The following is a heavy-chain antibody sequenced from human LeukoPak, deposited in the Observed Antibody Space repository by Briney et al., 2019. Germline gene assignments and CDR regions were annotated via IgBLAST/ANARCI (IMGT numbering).Heavy chain of an antibody. CDR1: GYSFTSYW. V-gene: IGHV5-51*01. Sequence: GESLKISCKGSGYSFTSYWIGWVRQMPGKGLEWMGIIYPGDSDTRYSPSFQGQVTISADKSISTAYLQWSSLKASDTAMYYCARQWRRTGTTGKGAFDIWGQGTVVTVSS. J-gene: IGHJ3*02. D-gene: IGHD1-1*01. CDR3: ARQWRRTGTTGKGAFDI. CDR2: IYPGDSDT.